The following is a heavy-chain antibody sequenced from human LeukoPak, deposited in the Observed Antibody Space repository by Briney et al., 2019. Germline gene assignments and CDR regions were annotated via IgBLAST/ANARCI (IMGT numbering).Heavy chain of an antibody. V-gene: IGHV3-23*01. CDR3: AKSSSWTYHYLDY. J-gene: IGHJ4*02. D-gene: IGHD6-13*01. Sequence: GGSLRLSCAASGFPFSSYAMSWVRQAPGKGLEWVSAISGSSATTYYADSVKGRFTISRDNSKNTLSLQMNSLRAEDTALYYCAKSSSWTYHYLDYWGQGALVTVSS. CDR2: ISGSSATT. CDR1: GFPFSSYA.